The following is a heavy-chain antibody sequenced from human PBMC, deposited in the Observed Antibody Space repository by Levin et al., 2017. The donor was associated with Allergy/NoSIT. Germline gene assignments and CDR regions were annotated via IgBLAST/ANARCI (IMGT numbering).Heavy chain of an antibody. J-gene: IGHJ4*02. D-gene: IGHD4-17*01. CDR2: ISGSGAGT. CDR3: AKEGDYGGVFDY. Sequence: AGGSLRLSCAASGFAFSSYGMYWVRQAPGKGLEWVSGISGSGAGTYYADSVKGRFTISRDNSKNTLYLQMNSLRAEDTAIYYCAKEGDYGGVFDYWGQGTLVTVSS. V-gene: IGHV3-23*01. CDR1: GFAFSSYG.